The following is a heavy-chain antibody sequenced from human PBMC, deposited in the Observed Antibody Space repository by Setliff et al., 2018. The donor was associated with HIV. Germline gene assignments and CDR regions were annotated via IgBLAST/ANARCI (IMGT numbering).Heavy chain of an antibody. D-gene: IGHD3-10*01. CDR2: INHSGST. J-gene: IGHJ6*03. Sequence: SETLSLTCAVYGGSFSGYYWGWIRQPPGKGLEWTGEINHSGSTNYNPSLKSRVTISVDTSKKYFALRVTSVTAADSAVYYCARDTWFGESEDPSYYYMGVWGKGTTVTVSS. V-gene: IGHV4-34*01. CDR1: GGSFSGYY. CDR3: ARDTWFGESEDPSYYYMGV.